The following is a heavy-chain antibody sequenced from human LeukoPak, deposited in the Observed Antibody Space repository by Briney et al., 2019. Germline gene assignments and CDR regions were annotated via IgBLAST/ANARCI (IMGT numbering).Heavy chain of an antibody. Sequence: SETLSLTCTVSGGSISSYYWSWIRQPPGKGLEWIGYIYYSGSTNYNPSLKSRVTISVDTSKNQFSLKLSSVTAADTAVYYCSRDKGPRSPGHFDYWGQGTPVTVSS. V-gene: IGHV4-59*01. CDR1: GGSISSYY. CDR2: IYYSGST. J-gene: IGHJ4*02. CDR3: SRDKGPRSPGHFDY.